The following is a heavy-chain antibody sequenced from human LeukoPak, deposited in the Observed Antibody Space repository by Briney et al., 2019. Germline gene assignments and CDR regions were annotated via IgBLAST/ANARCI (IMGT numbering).Heavy chain of an antibody. J-gene: IGHJ4*02. D-gene: IGHD2-15*01. CDR1: GFTFSTYA. CDR3: AKERDSKRYFDY. Sequence: GGSLRLSCAASGFTFSTYAMNWVRQAPGKGLEWVSAISGSGDNTYYIDSVKGRFTISRDNSKNTLYLQMNSLRAEDTAVYYCAKERDSKRYFDYWGQGTLVTASS. CDR2: ISGSGDNT. V-gene: IGHV3-23*01.